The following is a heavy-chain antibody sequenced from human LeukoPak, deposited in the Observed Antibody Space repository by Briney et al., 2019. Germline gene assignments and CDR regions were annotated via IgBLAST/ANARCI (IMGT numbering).Heavy chain of an antibody. Sequence: PSETLSLTCAVYGGSFSGYYWSWIRQPPGKGLEWIGEINHSGSTNYNPSLKSRVTISVDTSKNQFSLKLSSVTAADTAVYYCARGLQGTVVTYYGMDVWSQGTTVTVSS. CDR3: ARGLQGTVVTYYGMDV. V-gene: IGHV4-34*01. J-gene: IGHJ6*02. D-gene: IGHD4-23*01. CDR1: GGSFSGYY. CDR2: INHSGST.